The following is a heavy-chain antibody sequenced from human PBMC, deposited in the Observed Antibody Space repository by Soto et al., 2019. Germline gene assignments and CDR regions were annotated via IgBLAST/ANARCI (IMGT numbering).Heavy chain of an antibody. CDR2: TYYRSKWYN. Sequence: QVQLQQSGPGLVKPSQTLSLTCAISGDSVSSNSAAWNWIRQSPSRGLEWLGRTYYRSKWYNDYAVSVKSRITINPDTSKNQFSLQLNSVTPEDTAVYYCARGALYYYGSGIRRYKYNWFDPWGQGTLVTVSS. CDR1: GDSVSSNSAA. D-gene: IGHD3-10*01. CDR3: ARGALYYYGSGIRRYKYNWFDP. V-gene: IGHV6-1*01. J-gene: IGHJ5*02.